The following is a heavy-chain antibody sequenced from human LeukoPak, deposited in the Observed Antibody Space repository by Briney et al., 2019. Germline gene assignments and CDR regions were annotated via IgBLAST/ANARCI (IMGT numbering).Heavy chain of an antibody. CDR2: INWNGGST. D-gene: IGHD1-26*01. CDR1: GFTFDDYG. Sequence: PGGSLRLSCAASGFTFDDYGMSWVRQAPGKGLEWVSGINWNGGSTGYADSVKGRFTISRDNAKSSLYLQMNSLRAEDTALYYCARDTAGATTFDYWGQGTLVTVSS. V-gene: IGHV3-20*04. CDR3: ARDTAGATTFDY. J-gene: IGHJ4*02.